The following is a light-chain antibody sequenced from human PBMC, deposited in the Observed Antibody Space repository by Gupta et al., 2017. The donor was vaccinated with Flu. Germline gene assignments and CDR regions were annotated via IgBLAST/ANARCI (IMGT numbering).Light chain of an antibody. Sequence: QSALTQPASVSGSPAQSVTISCTGTSSDVGAYNFVSWYQQRPDKAPKLMIYEVTNRPSGVSNRFSGSKSGNTASLTISGLQAEDEADYYCSSFTTSKIYVFGTGTKVTVL. CDR2: EVT. V-gene: IGLV2-14*01. CDR3: SSFTTSKIYV. J-gene: IGLJ1*01. CDR1: SSDVGAYNF.